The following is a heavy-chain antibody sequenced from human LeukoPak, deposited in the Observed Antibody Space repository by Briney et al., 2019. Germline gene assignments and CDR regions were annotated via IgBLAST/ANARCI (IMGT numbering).Heavy chain of an antibody. CDR1: GGSISSGGYS. V-gene: IGHV4-30-2*01. CDR2: IYHSGST. CDR3: ARGGHYGSGSDFDY. Sequence: PSETLSLTCAVSGGSISSGGYSWSWIRQPPGKGLEWIGYIYHSGSTYYNPSLKSRVTISVDRSKNQFSLKLSSVTAADTAVYYFARGGHYGSGSDFDYWGQGTLVTVSS. D-gene: IGHD3-10*01. J-gene: IGHJ4*02.